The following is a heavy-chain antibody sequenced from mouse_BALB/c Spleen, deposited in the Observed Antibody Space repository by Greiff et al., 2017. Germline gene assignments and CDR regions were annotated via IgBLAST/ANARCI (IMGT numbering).Heavy chain of an antibody. CDR2: ISSGSSTI. J-gene: IGHJ4*01. V-gene: IGHV5-17*02. D-gene: IGHD2-4*01. Sequence: DVMLVESGGGLVQPGGSRKLSCAASGFTFSSFGMHWVRQAPEKGLEWVAYISSGSSTIYYADTVKGRFTISRDNPKNTLFLQMTSLRSEDTAMYYCARSDYDYDYAMDYWGQGTSVTVSS. CDR3: ARSDYDYDYAMDY. CDR1: GFTFSSFG.